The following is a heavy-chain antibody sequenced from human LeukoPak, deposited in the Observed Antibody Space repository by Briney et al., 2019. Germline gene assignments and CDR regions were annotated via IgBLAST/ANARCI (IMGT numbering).Heavy chain of an antibody. CDR2: IFHTGST. J-gene: IGHJ6*03. Sequence: SETLSLTCVVSGDSISSGAYSWSWIRQPPGKGLEWIGYIFHTGSTSYNPSLKSRVTISVDTSKNQFSLKLSSVTAADTAVYYCARGFFGVVIRYYYYMDVWGKGTTVTVSS. CDR1: GDSISSGAYS. CDR3: ARGFFGVVIRYYYYMDV. V-gene: IGHV4-30-2*01. D-gene: IGHD3-3*01.